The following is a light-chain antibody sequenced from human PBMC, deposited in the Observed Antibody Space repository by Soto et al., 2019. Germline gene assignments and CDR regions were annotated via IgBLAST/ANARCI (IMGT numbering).Light chain of an antibody. CDR3: GSYTSSSNHV. CDR2: EVS. CDR1: IHYDF. Sequence: QSVLTQPASVSGSPGQSITISCTGYIHYDFVSWYQQHPGTAPKLVIYEVSNRPSGTSDRFSGSKSGHTASLTISGLQTEDEAVYYCGSYTSSSNHVFGTGTKLTVL. V-gene: IGLV2-14*01. J-gene: IGLJ1*01.